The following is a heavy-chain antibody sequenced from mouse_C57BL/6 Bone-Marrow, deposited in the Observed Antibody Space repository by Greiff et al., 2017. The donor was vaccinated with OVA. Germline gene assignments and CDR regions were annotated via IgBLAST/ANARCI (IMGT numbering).Heavy chain of an antibody. V-gene: IGHV14-4*01. J-gene: IGHJ2*01. CDR1: GFNIKDDY. CDR2: IDPENGDT. CDR3: TRGDWDY. D-gene: IGHD3-3*01. Sequence: EVKLQQSGAELVRPGASVKLSCTASGFNIKDDYMHWVKQRPEQGLEWIGWIDPENGDTEYASKFQGKATITADTSSNTAYLQLSSLTSEDTAVYYCTRGDWDYWGQGTTLTVSS.